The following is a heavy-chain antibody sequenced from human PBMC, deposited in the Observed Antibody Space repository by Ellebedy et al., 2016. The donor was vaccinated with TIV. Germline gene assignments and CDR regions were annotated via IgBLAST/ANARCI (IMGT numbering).Heavy chain of an antibody. Sequence: GESLKISCAASGFTFSSYGMHRVRHAPGKGLEWVAVISDDGSYTYYASSVKGRFTISRDNSRNTLYLQMNSLRTEDTAVDCWAKEGFSPGDYWGQGTLGTVSS. V-gene: IGHV3-30*18. CDR1: GFTFSSYG. J-gene: IGHJ4*02. CDR2: ISDDGSYT. D-gene: IGHD2/OR15-2a*01. CDR3: AKEGFSPGDY.